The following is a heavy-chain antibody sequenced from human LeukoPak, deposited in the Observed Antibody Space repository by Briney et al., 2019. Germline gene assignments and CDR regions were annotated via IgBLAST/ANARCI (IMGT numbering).Heavy chain of an antibody. V-gene: IGHV3-30*02. CDR1: GFTFSNYG. J-gene: IGHJ2*01. Sequence: GGSLRLSCAASGFTFSNYGVHWVRQAPGKGLDWAAFIQYDGSNKYYADSVKGRFTISRDNSKNTLYLQMNSLRAEDTAPYYCHVYYYDSSGHPSHWYFDLWGRGTLVTVSS. CDR2: IQYDGSNK. CDR3: HVYYYDSSGHPSHWYFDL. D-gene: IGHD3-22*01.